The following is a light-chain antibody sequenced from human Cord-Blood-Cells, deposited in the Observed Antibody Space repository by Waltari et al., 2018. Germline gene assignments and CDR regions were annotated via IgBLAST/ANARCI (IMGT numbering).Light chain of an antibody. Sequence: QSVLPQPTSASGTPGRRVTISCSGSSSHIRSNNVYSYQPLPSTAPTFLSYRNNQRPSGVPDRFSGSKSGTSASRAISGLRSEDEADYYCAAWDDSLSGWVFGGGTKLTGL. V-gene: IGLV1-47*01. CDR1: SSHIRSNN. CDR2: RNN. J-gene: IGLJ3*02. CDR3: AAWDDSLSGWV.